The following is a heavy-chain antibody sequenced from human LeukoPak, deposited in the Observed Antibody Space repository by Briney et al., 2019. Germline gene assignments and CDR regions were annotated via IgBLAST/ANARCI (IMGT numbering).Heavy chain of an antibody. CDR1: GGSISSYY. D-gene: IGHD4-4*01. CDR2: IYYSGST. V-gene: IGHV4-59*01. J-gene: IGHJ3*02. CDR3: ARQVTLGAFDI. Sequence: SETLSLTCTVSGGSISSYYWSWIRQPPGKGLEWIGYIYYSGSTNYNPSLESRVTISVDTSKNQFSLKLSSVTAADTAVYYCARQVTLGAFDIWGQGTMVTVSS.